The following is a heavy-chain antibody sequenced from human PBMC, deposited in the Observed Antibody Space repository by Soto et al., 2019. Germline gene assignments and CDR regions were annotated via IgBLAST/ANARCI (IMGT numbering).Heavy chain of an antibody. D-gene: IGHD2-15*01. CDR1: GGSVSSGSYY. V-gene: IGHV4-61*01. J-gene: IGHJ6*02. CDR2: IYYSGST. CDR3: ARDRVEVVVAATLNYYYGMDV. Sequence: PSETLSLTCTVSGGSVSSGSYYWSWIRQPPGKGLEWIGYIYYSGSTNYNPSLKSRVTISVDTSKNQFSLKLSSVTAADTAVYYCARDRVEVVVAATLNYYYGMDVWGQGTTVTVSS.